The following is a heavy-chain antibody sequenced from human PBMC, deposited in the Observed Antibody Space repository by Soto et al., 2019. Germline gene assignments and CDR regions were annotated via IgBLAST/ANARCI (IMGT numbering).Heavy chain of an antibody. D-gene: IGHD6-19*01. CDR3: ASAIAVASTGFDY. J-gene: IGHJ4*02. CDR1: GYTFTSYD. Sequence: QVQLVQSGAELKKPGASVKVSCKASGYTFTSYDINWVRQATGQGLEWLGWMNPNSGNTGYAQKFQGRVPMTRNTSIGTAYMELSSLRSEDTAVYYCASAIAVASTGFDYWGQGTLVTVSS. CDR2: MNPNSGNT. V-gene: IGHV1-8*01.